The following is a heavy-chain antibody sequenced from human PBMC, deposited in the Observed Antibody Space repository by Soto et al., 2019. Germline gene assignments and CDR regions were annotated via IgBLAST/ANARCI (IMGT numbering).Heavy chain of an antibody. J-gene: IGHJ4*02. D-gene: IGHD1-26*01. Sequence: QVQLVQSGAEVKTPGSSLGASCKTVGGTFLFFAFAWWRQAPGQGLEGMGGIIPFLGTIHIAQNFQGRVNFTADRSTSTAYMDLSSLRSEDTATYFCARGKEWEQPSNHYYFDYWGQGSQVIVSS. CDR2: IIPFLGTI. CDR1: GGTFLFFA. CDR3: ARGKEWEQPSNHYYFDY. V-gene: IGHV1-69*06.